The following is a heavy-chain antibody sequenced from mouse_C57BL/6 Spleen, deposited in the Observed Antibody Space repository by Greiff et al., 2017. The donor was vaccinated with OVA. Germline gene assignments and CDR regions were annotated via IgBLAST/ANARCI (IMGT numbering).Heavy chain of an antibody. Sequence: QVQLQQSGPGLVAPSQTLSITCTVSGFSFTSYGVSWVRQPPGKGLEWLGVIWGDGSTNYHSARISSLSISKDNSKSQVYLKLNRLQTDDTATCYCALYYSNFLDYWGQGTTLTVSS. CDR3: ALYYSNFLDY. J-gene: IGHJ2*01. CDR2: IWGDGST. D-gene: IGHD2-5*01. CDR1: GFSFTSYG. V-gene: IGHV2-3*01.